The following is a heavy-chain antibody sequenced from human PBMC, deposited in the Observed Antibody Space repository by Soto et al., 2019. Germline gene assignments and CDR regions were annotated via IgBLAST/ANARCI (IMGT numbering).Heavy chain of an antibody. Sequence: PSETLSLTCTVSGGSVSSYYWGWIRQPPGKGLEWIGYVYYSGSTKYNPSLKSRVTMSVDTSNNQFSLKLSSVTAADTAVYYCARELYSNYGGDYYYYMDVWGKGTTVTVSS. J-gene: IGHJ6*03. CDR3: ARELYSNYGGDYYYYMDV. CDR2: VYYSGST. CDR1: GGSVSSYY. D-gene: IGHD4-4*01. V-gene: IGHV4-59*02.